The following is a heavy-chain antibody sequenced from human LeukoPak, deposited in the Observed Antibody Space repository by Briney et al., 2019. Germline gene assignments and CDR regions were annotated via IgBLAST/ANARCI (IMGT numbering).Heavy chain of an antibody. V-gene: IGHV3-23*01. D-gene: IGHD5-18*01. CDR2: ISGSGGAT. Sequence: GGSLRLSCAASGFTFDNYAMSWVRQAPGKGLECVSSISGSGGATFYADSVKGRFTISRDNPKNTLYLQMNSLRAEDTAVYYCAKVSFTSGYTYGYDYWGQGTLVTVSS. CDR1: GFTFDNYA. J-gene: IGHJ4*02. CDR3: AKVSFTSGYTYGYDY.